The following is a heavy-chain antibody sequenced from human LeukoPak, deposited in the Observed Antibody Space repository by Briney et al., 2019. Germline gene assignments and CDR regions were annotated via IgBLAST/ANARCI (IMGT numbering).Heavy chain of an antibody. J-gene: IGHJ6*03. CDR2: INSFGRST. CDR3: ARVSGSYYNVGYYYYMDV. V-gene: IGHV3-20*04. Sequence: GRSLRLSWAASGFTFDDYGISWVRQAPGKWREWVSGINSFGRSTTYADSVKGRFTISRNNPEHSLYLQMNSMRGEDTALYYCARVSGSYYNVGYYYYMDVWGKGTTVTVSS. D-gene: IGHD3-10*01. CDR1: GFTFDDYG.